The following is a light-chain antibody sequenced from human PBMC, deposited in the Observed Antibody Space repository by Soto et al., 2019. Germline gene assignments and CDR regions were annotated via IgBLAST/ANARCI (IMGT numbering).Light chain of an antibody. Sequence: SALTQPASVSGSTGQSITISCTGTSSDVGGYNYVSWYQQHPGKAPKLMIYDVSNRPSGVSNRFSGSKSGNTASLTISGLQAEDEADYYCSSYTSSSTLVVFGGGTKLTVL. CDR3: SSYTSSSTLVV. CDR2: DVS. V-gene: IGLV2-14*01. CDR1: SSDVGGYNY. J-gene: IGLJ2*01.